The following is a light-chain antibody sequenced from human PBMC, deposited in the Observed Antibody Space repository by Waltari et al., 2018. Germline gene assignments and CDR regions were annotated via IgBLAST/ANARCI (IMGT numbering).Light chain of an antibody. CDR2: DVS. J-gene: IGLJ2*01. Sequence: QSALTQPASVSGSPGQSITISCTGTSSDVGGYNYVSWYQQHPGKAPKRMIYDVSNRPSGVSNRFSGSKAGNTASLTISGLQAEDEADYYCSSYTSSSTVVFGGGTKLTVL. CDR3: SSYTSSSTVV. CDR1: SSDVGGYNY. V-gene: IGLV2-14*03.